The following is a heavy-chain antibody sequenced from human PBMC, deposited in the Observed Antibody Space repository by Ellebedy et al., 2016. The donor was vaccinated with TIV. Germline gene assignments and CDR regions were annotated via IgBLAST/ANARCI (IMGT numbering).Heavy chain of an antibody. D-gene: IGHD2-2*03. J-gene: IGHJ6*02. V-gene: IGHV3-23*01. Sequence: PGGSLRLSCAASGFTFSNYAMSWVRQSPGKGLEWVSAISGSGSSPYYADSVKGRFTISRDNSKNTLYLQMNSLRAEDTAVYYCADSGYCSKNSCYGGMDVWGQGTTVTVSS. CDR3: ADSGYCSKNSCYGGMDV. CDR2: ISGSGSSP. CDR1: GFTFSNYA.